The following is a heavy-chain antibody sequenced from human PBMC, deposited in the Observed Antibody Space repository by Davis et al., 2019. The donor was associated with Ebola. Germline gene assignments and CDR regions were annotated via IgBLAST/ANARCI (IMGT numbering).Heavy chain of an antibody. Sequence: MPSETLSLTCAVSGGFVSSGGYSWSWIRQPPGKGLEWIGYYYYTGTTYYNPSLKSRVTISVDTSKNQFSLKLSSVTAADTAVYYCARHSPFFMYGMDVWGQGTTVTVSS. CDR1: GGFVSSGGYS. J-gene: IGHJ6*02. CDR2: YYYTGTT. D-gene: IGHD1-26*01. V-gene: IGHV4-30-4*07. CDR3: ARHSPFFMYGMDV.